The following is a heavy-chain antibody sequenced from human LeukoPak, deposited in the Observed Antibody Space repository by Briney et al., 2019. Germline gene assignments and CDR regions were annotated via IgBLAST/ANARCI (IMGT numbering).Heavy chain of an antibody. D-gene: IGHD5-24*01. CDR1: GGSIGSSSYY. V-gene: IGHV4-39*01. J-gene: IGHJ4*02. Sequence: PSETLSLTCTVSGGSIGSSSYYWGWIRQPPGKGLGWIGSIYYSGSTYYNPSLKSRVTISVDTSKNQFSLKLSSVTAADTAVYYCARRRDGYNSMAYYFDYWGQGTLVTVSS. CDR2: IYYSGST. CDR3: ARRRDGYNSMAYYFDY.